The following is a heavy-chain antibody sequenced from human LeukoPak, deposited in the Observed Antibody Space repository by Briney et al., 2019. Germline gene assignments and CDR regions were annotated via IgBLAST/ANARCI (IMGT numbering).Heavy chain of an antibody. CDR3: ARERMTTVTARYFDL. D-gene: IGHD4-17*01. CDR2: ISYSGSN. V-gene: IGHV4-59*01. CDR1: GGSISSYY. J-gene: IGHJ2*01. Sequence: SETLSLTCTVSGGSISSYYWRWLRQPPGKGLEWIGYISYSGSNNYNPSLKSRVTISVDTSKNQFSLKLSSVTAADTAVYYCARERMTTVTARYFDLWGRGTLVTVSS.